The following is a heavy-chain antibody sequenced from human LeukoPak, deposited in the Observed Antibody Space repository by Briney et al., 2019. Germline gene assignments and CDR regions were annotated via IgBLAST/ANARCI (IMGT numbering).Heavy chain of an antibody. J-gene: IGHJ6*02. CDR2: ISSSGSTI. CDR1: GFTFGDYA. Sequence: GGSLRLSCTASGFTFGDYAMSWIRQAPGKGLEWVSYISSSGSTIYYADSVKGRFTISRDNAKNSLYLQMNSLRAEDTAVYYCARTARGYSYGYYYYGMDVWGQGTTVTVSS. D-gene: IGHD5-18*01. CDR3: ARTARGYSYGYYYYGMDV. V-gene: IGHV3-11*01.